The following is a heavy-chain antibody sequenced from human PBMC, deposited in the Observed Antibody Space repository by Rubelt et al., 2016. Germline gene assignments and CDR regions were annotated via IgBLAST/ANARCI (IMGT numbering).Heavy chain of an antibody. V-gene: IGHV4-59*08. CDR1: GGSISSYY. J-gene: IGHJ4*02. CDR2: IYYSGST. Sequence: QVQLQESGPGLVKPSETLSLTCTVSGGSISSYYWSWIRQPPGKGLEWIGYIYYSGSTNYNPSLKSRVTISVDTSKNQFSLNRNSVTAADAAGYYCARTYSSTWTRFDYWGQGTLVIVSS. D-gene: IGHD6-13*01. CDR3: ARTYSSTWTRFDY.